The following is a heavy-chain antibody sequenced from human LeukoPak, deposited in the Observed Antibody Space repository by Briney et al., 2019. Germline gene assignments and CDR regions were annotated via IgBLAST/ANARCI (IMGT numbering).Heavy chain of an antibody. CDR1: GFTFSGSG. J-gene: IGHJ4*02. CDR2: IRYHGSDK. Sequence: GGSLRLSCAASGFTFSGSGMHWVRQAPGKGLEWVAFIRYHGSDKFYADSVRGRFTISRDNSKNTLYLQMNSLRPEDTSVYYCARSPTSWYFDYWGQGTLVTVSS. V-gene: IGHV3-30*02. D-gene: IGHD2-2*01. CDR3: ARSPTSWYFDY.